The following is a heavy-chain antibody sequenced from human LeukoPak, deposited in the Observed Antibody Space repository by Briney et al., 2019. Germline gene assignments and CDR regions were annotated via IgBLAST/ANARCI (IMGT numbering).Heavy chain of an antibody. V-gene: IGHV1-2*02. CDR1: GYTFTGYY. Sequence: ASVKVSCKASGYTFTGYYMHWVRQAPGQGLEWMGWINPNSGGTNYAQKFQGRVTMTRDTSISTAYMELSRLRSDDTAVYYCARDCRTHCGGDCSGSDYWGQGTLVTVSS. CDR2: INPNSGGT. D-gene: IGHD2-21*02. J-gene: IGHJ4*02. CDR3: ARDCRTHCGGDCSGSDY.